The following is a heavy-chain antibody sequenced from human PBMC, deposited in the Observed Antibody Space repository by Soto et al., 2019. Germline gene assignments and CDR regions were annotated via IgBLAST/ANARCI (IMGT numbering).Heavy chain of an antibody. CDR2: IYYSGST. D-gene: IGHD3-16*01. CDR1: GGSISSSSYY. Sequence: SETLSLTCTVSGGSISSSSYYWGWIRQPPGKGLEWIGSIYYSGSTYYNPSLKSRVTISVDTSKNQFSLKLSSVTAADTAVYYCVSYDRQSRRYALDHWGQGTLVTVSS. V-gene: IGHV4-39*07. CDR3: VSYDRQSRRYALDH. J-gene: IGHJ4*02.